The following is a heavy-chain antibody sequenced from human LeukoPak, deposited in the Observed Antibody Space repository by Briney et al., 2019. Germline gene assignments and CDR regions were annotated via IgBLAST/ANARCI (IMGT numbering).Heavy chain of an antibody. CDR3: ARVYGDYVFDY. V-gene: IGHV1-2*04. D-gene: IGHD4-17*01. J-gene: IGHJ4*02. CDR2: INPNSGGT. CDR1: GYTFTGYY. Sequence: ASVKVSCKASGYTFTGYYMHWVRQAPGQGLEWMAWINPNSGGTNYAQKFQGWVTMTRDTSISTAYMELSRLRSDDTAVYYCARVYGDYVFDYWGQGTLVTVSS.